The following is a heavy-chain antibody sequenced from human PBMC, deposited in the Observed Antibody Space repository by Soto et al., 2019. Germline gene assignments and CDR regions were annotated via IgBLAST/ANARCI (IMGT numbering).Heavy chain of an antibody. CDR2: ISGSGCST. V-gene: IGHV3-23*01. CDR1: GFTFSSYA. CDR3: ATLVVVTAIGTFDF. Sequence: EVQLLESGGGLVQPGGSLRLSCAASGFTFSSYAMSWVRQAPGKGLEWVSAISGSGCSTYYADSVKGRFTISRDNSKNTLYRQMNSLRAEDTSVYYCATLVVVTAIGTFDFWGQGTMVTVSS. D-gene: IGHD2-21*02. J-gene: IGHJ3*01.